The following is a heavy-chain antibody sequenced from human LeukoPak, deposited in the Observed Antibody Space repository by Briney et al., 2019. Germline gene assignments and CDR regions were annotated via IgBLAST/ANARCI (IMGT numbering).Heavy chain of an antibody. CDR3: AKTDGSLLYSEYFQH. CDR2: ITSGGNNI. V-gene: IGHV3-11*01. Sequence: GGSLRLSCAASGFNFSDYFMTWIRQVPGKGLEYVAYITSGGNNIYYADSVKGRFTISRDNAKKSLSLQMSSLRADDTAVYYCAKTDGSLLYSEYFQHWGQGTLVTVSS. CDR1: GFNFSDYF. D-gene: IGHD2-2*02. J-gene: IGHJ1*01.